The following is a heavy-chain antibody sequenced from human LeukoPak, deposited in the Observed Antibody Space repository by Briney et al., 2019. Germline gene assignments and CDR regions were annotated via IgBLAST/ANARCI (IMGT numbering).Heavy chain of an antibody. CDR1: GFTFSSFA. Sequence: GGSLRLSCAASGFTFSSFAMSWVRQAPGKGLEWVSAISGSGGSTYSAASVKGRFTISRDNSKNTLYLQMNSLRAEDTAVYYCAEKDVGHDYDLDHWGQGTLVTVSS. J-gene: IGHJ4*02. V-gene: IGHV3-23*01. D-gene: IGHD4-17*01. CDR3: AEKDVGHDYDLDH. CDR2: ISGSGGST.